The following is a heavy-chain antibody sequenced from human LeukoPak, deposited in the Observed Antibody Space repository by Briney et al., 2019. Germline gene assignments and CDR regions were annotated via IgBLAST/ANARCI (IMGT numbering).Heavy chain of an antibody. Sequence: GGSLRLSCAVSGFTFSDYAMSWIRQAPGKGLEWVSSITSSGGSTYYADSVKGRFTVSRDNSKNTLYLQMNSLRAEDTAVYYCAKGFLEWLFPHDAFDIWGQGTMVTISS. CDR3: AKGFLEWLFPHDAFDI. CDR2: ITSSGGST. D-gene: IGHD3-3*01. J-gene: IGHJ3*02. CDR1: GFTFSDYA. V-gene: IGHV3-23*01.